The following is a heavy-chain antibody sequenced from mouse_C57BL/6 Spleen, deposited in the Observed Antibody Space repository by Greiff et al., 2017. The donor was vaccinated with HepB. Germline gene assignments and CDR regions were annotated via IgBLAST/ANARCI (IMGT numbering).Heavy chain of an antibody. V-gene: IGHV1-64*01. D-gene: IGHD2-1*01. Sequence: QVQLQQPGAELVKPGASVKLSCKASGYTFTSYWMHWVKQRPGQGLEWIGMIHPNSGSTNYNEKFKSKATLTVDKSSSTAYMQLSSLTSEDSAVYYCAISLYYGNYSYAMDYWGQGTSVTVSS. CDR2: IHPNSGST. CDR1: GYTFTSYW. J-gene: IGHJ4*01. CDR3: AISLYYGNYSYAMDY.